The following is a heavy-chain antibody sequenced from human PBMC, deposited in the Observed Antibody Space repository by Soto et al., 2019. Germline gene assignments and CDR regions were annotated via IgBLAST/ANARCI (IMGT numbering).Heavy chain of an antibody. CDR3: ARAYGGFDNGLDV. J-gene: IGHJ6*02. V-gene: IGHV4-59*01. D-gene: IGHD5-12*01. CDR1: GDSIRSYY. Sequence: SETLSLTCTVSGDSIRSYYWTLIRQPPGKGLELIGYIYYSGSTRYNPSLKSRVTISVDMSKNQFSLKLSSVIAADTAVYYCARAYGGFDNGLDVWGQGTAVTVSS. CDR2: IYYSGST.